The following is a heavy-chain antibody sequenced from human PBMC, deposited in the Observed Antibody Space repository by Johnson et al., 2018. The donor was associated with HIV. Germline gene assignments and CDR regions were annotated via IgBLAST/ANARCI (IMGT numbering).Heavy chain of an antibody. CDR3: AKEAADDAFDI. V-gene: IGHV3-66*02. CDR2: IYSGGST. D-gene: IGHD6-25*01. J-gene: IGHJ3*02. Sequence: VQLVESGGGLVQPGGSLRLSCVGSGFSFSDHFMDWVRQAPGKGLEWVSVIYSGGSTYYADSVKGRFTISRDNSKNTLYLQMNSLRAEDTAVYYCAKEAADDAFDIWGQGTMVTVSS. CDR1: GFSFSDHF.